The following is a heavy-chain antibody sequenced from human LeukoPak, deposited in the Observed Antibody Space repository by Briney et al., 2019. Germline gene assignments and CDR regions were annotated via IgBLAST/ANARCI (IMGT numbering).Heavy chain of an antibody. CDR2: ISGSGGST. D-gene: IGHD3-9*01. CDR1: GFTFSSYA. Sequence: GGSLRLSCAASGFTFSSYAMSWVRQAPGKGLEWVSAISGSGGSTYYADSVKGRFTISRDNSKNTLYLQMNSLRAEDTAVYYCAKREGFYFDWLLFGYFDYWGQGTLVTVSS. V-gene: IGHV3-23*01. CDR3: AKREGFYFDWLLFGYFDY. J-gene: IGHJ4*02.